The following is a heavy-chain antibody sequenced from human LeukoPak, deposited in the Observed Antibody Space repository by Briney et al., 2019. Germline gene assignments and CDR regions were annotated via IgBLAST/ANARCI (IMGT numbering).Heavy chain of an antibody. Sequence: PGGSLRLSCAASGFTFSDYYMSWIRQAPGKGLEWVSYISSSGSTIYYADSVKGRFTISRDNAKNSLYLQMNSLRAEDTAVYYCARDLEEDGVTSPYYYYYGMDVWGQGTTVTVSS. CDR2: ISSSGSTI. D-gene: IGHD4-11*01. V-gene: IGHV3-11*04. CDR3: ARDLEEDGVTSPYYYYYGMDV. CDR1: GFTFSDYY. J-gene: IGHJ6*02.